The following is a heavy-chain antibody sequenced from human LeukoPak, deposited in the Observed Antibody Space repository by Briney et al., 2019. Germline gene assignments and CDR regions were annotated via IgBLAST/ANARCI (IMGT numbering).Heavy chain of an antibody. V-gene: IGHV3-21*01. CDR2: ISSSSSYI. Sequence: GGSLRLSCETAGFTFSSYVMHWVRQAPGKGLEWVSSISSSSSYIYYADSVKGRLTISRDNAKNSLYLQMNSLRAEDTAVYYCAGSGYWYYYYYGMDVWGQGTTVTVSS. CDR1: GFTFSSYV. D-gene: IGHD3-3*01. CDR3: AGSGYWYYYYYGMDV. J-gene: IGHJ6*02.